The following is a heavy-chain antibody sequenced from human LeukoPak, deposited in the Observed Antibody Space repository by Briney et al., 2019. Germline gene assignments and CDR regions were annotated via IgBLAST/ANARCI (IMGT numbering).Heavy chain of an antibody. CDR1: GDSVSSNIAA. Sequence: SQTLSLTCGISGDSVSSNIAAWNWIRQSPSRGLEWLGRTYYRSKWFINYAPSVKSRIIISPDTPKNQVSLQLNSVTPEDTAVYYCARSDCSSGRCPGFDNWGQGTLVTVSS. CDR3: ARSDCSSGRCPGFDN. J-gene: IGHJ4*02. CDR2: TYYRSKWFI. V-gene: IGHV6-1*01. D-gene: IGHD6-19*01.